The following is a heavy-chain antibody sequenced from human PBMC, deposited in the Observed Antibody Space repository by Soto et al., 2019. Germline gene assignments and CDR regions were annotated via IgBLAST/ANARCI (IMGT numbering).Heavy chain of an antibody. CDR3: ARTPHRAYSSGWYKAEYFQH. CDR2: ISYDGSNK. D-gene: IGHD6-19*01. V-gene: IGHV3-30-3*01. Sequence: GGSLRLSCAASGFTFSSYAMHWVRQAPGKGLEWVAVISYDGSNKYYADSVKGRFTISRDNSKNTLYLQMNSLRAEDTAVYYCARTPHRAYSSGWYKAEYFQHWGQGTLVTV. CDR1: GFTFSSYA. J-gene: IGHJ1*01.